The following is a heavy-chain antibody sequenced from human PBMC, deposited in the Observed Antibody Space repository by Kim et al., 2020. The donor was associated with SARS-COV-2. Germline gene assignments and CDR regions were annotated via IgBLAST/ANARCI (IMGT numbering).Heavy chain of an antibody. Sequence: GGSLRLPCAASGFTVSSSWMHWVRQAPGTGLVWVARINTDGSSTSYGDSVKGRFTISRDDAKNTLYLEMNSLRAEDSALYYCARGFAGQCSGGSCYQNWFDPWGQGTLVTVSS. J-gene: IGHJ5*02. CDR3: ARGFAGQCSGGSCYQNWFDP. CDR2: INTDGSST. D-gene: IGHD2-15*01. V-gene: IGHV3-74*01. CDR1: GFTVSSSW.